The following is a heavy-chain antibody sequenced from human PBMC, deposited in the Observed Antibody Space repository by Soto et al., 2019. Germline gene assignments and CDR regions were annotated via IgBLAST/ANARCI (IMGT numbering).Heavy chain of an antibody. CDR2: ISYDGSNK. J-gene: IGHJ4*02. CDR1: GFTFSSYA. Sequence: QVQLVESGGGVVQPGRSLRLSCAASGFTFSSYAMHWVRQAPGKGLEWVAVISYDGSNKYYAESVKGRFTISRDNSKNTLYLQMNSLRAEDTAVYDCARTTLSWRNGPFDYWGQGTLVTVSS. D-gene: IGHD1-1*01. CDR3: ARTTLSWRNGPFDY. V-gene: IGHV3-30-3*01.